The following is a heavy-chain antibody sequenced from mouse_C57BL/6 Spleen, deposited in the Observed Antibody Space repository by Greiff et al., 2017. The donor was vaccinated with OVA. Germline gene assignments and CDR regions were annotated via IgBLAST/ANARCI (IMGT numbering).Heavy chain of an antibody. CDR2: IYPGDGDT. V-gene: IGHV1-82*01. J-gene: IGHJ4*01. CDR1: GYAFSSSW. CDR3: ARPRGYYAMDY. Sequence: QVQLQQYGPELVKPGASVKISCKASGYAFSSSWMNWVKQRPGKGLEWIGRIYPGDGDTNYNGKFKGKATLTADKSSSTAYMQLSSLTSEDSAVYFCARPRGYYAMDYWGQGTSVTVSS.